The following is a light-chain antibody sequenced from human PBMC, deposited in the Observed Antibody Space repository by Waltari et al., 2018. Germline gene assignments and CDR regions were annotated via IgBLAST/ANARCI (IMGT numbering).Light chain of an antibody. J-gene: IGKJ5*01. V-gene: IGKV1D-16*01. CDR1: QGISRW. CDR2: GAS. Sequence: DIQMTQSPSSLSASVGDRVTITCRASQGISRWLAWYQQKPGKALKSLIYGASSLQSVVPSSFSGSGSVTDFTLTISSMQPEDFATYYCQQYNSFPITFGQGTRLEIK. CDR3: QQYNSFPIT.